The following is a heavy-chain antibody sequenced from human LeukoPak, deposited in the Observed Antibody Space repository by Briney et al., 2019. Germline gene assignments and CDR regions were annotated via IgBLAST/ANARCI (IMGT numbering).Heavy chain of an antibody. V-gene: IGHV3-48*04. CDR2: ISSSSSTL. CDR1: GFTFSSFA. Sequence: GGSLRLSCAASGFTFSSFAMHWVRQAPGKGLEWVSYISSSSSTLYYADSVKGRFTISRDNAKNSLYLQVNSLRAEDTAVYYCARDRGIAAGFDYWGQGSLVTVSS. J-gene: IGHJ4*02. CDR3: ARDRGIAAGFDY. D-gene: IGHD6-13*01.